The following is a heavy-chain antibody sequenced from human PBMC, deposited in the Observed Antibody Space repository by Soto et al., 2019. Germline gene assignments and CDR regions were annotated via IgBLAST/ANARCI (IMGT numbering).Heavy chain of an antibody. CDR1: VFTFSSYS. CDR2: ISSSSSTI. V-gene: IGHV3-48*01. CDR3: ARDADFWSGFDI. Sequence: PGGSLRLSCAASVFTFSSYSMNWVRQAPGKGLEWVSYISSSSSTIYYADSVKGRFTISRDNAKNSLYLQMNSLRAEDTAVYYCARDADFWSGFDIWGQGTMVTVSS. D-gene: IGHD3-3*01. J-gene: IGHJ3*02.